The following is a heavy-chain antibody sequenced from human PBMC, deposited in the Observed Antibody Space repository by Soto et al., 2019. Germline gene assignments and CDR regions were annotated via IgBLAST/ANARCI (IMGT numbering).Heavy chain of an antibody. CDR1: GGSISSYY. J-gene: IGHJ6*02. Sequence: SETLSLTCTVSGGSISSYYWSWIRQPPGKGLEWIGYIYYSGSTNSNPSLKSRVTISVDTSRNQVSLKLSSVTAADSAVYFCARARYQLLHPYYYGMDVWGQGTTVT. V-gene: IGHV4-59*01. D-gene: IGHD2-2*01. CDR3: ARARYQLLHPYYYGMDV. CDR2: IYYSGST.